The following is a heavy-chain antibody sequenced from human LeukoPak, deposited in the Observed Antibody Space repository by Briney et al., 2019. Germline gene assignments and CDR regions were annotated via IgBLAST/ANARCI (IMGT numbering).Heavy chain of an antibody. V-gene: IGHV3-11*04. J-gene: IGHJ2*01. Sequence: GGSLRLSCAASGFTFSDYYMSWIRQAPRKGLEWVSYISSSGSTIYYADSVKGRFTISRDNAKNALYLQMNSLRAEDTAIYYCARVLTPSHWYFYLWGRGTLVTVSS. CDR3: ARVLTPSHWYFYL. CDR2: ISSSGSTI. CDR1: GFTFSDYY.